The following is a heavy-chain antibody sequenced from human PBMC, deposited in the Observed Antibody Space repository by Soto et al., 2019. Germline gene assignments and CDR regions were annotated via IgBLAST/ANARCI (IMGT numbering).Heavy chain of an antibody. CDR3: ARLTTS. J-gene: IGHJ5*01. CDR2: ISPSGV. Sequence: GGSLRLSCAASGFTFSISAMSWVRQAPGKGLELVSTISPSGVYYTDSMKGRFTISRDKSKNTLYLQMNILRVEDTAIYYCARLTTSWGHVALVTVSS. V-gene: IGHV3-23*01. CDR1: GFTFSISA.